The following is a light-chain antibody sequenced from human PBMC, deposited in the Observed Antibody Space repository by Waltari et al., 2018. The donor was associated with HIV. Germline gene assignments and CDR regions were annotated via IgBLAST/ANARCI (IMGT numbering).Light chain of an antibody. CDR1: QSISSW. J-gene: IGKJ2*02. CDR3: QQYRNYPGT. V-gene: IGKV1-5*03. CDR2: KAS. Sequence: DIQMTQSPSTLSASVGDRVTITCRASQSISSWLGGDQQKPRNAPKLLIYKASSLESAVQARFSRSGYGPAFTLTISSLQPDDFATYYCQQYRNYPGTLGPGTKLEIK.